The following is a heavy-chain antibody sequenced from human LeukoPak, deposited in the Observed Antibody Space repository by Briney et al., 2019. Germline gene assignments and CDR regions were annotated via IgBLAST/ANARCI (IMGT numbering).Heavy chain of an antibody. CDR2: ISWNSGSI. V-gene: IGHV3-9*01. CDR3: AKGATITIFGVVDY. CDR1: GFTFSNYA. J-gene: IGHJ4*02. Sequence: GGSLRLSCAASGFTFSNYAMHWVRQAPGKGLEWVSGISWNSGSIGYADSVKGRFTISRDNAKNSLYLQMNSLRAEDTALYYCAKGATITIFGVVDYWGQGTLVTVSS. D-gene: IGHD3-3*01.